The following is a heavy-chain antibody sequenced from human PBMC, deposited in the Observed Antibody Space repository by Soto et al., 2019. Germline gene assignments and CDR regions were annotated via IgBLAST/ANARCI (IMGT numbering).Heavy chain of an antibody. V-gene: IGHV4-59*01. D-gene: IGHD2-8*02. CDR3: FFSWSWDPNYHFDS. CDR1: GGSISSYY. J-gene: IGHJ5*01. CDR2: IYYSGST. Sequence: SETLSLTCTVSGGSISSYYWSWIRQPPGKGLEWIGYIYYSGSTNYNPSLKSRVTISVDTSKNQFSLKLSSVTAADTAVYYCFFSWSWDPNYHFDSRAQGTPVPVSS.